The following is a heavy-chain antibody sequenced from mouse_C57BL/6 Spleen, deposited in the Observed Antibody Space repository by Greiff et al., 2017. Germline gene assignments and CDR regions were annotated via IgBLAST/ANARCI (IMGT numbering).Heavy chain of an antibody. CDR2: IGPGSGST. CDR1: GYTFTDYY. CDR3: AREPICYGNGFAY. Sequence: QVQLKQSGAELVKPGASVTISCKASGYTFTDYYINWVKQRPGQGLEWIGKIGPGSGSTYYNEKFKSKATLTVDKSYSPAYMQLSSLTSEDSAVYYCAREPICYGNGFAYWGQGTLVTVSA. V-gene: IGHV1-77*01. J-gene: IGHJ3*01. D-gene: IGHD2-1*01.